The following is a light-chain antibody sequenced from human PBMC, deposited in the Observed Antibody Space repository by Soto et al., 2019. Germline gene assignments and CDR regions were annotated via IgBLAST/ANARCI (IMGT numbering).Light chain of an antibody. V-gene: IGLV4-69*01. CDR3: QTWGTGIWV. CDR1: SGHSNNA. CDR2: VNSDGSH. J-gene: IGLJ3*02. Sequence: QSVLTQSPSASASLGASVRLTCTLSSGHSNNAIAWHQQQPDKGPRYLMKVNSDGSHSKGDGIPDRFSGSSSGAERYLTISSLQSEDEADYYCQTWGTGIWVFGGGTKLTVL.